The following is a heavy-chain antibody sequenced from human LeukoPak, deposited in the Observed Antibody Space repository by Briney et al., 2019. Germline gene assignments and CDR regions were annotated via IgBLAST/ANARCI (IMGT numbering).Heavy chain of an antibody. CDR2: ISDSSTST. J-gene: IGHJ3*02. V-gene: IGHV3-48*04. D-gene: IGHD2/OR15-2a*01. CDR3: VSQGGNSFDI. CDR1: GFTFSNCA. Sequence: GSLRLSCAASGFTFSNCAMDWVRQSPGEGLEWLAYISDSSTSTYYADSVRGRFSISRDNAKNSLFLQMNSLRAEDTAVYYCVSQGGNSFDIWGQGTMVTVSS.